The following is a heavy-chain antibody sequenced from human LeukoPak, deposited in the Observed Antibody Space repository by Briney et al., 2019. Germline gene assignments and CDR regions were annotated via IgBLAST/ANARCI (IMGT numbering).Heavy chain of an antibody. CDR2: VHPDTGYA. CDR1: GYPFTTYE. Sequence: ASVKVSCKTSGYPFTTYEINWVRQAAGQGLEWMGWVHPDTGYADYAQKFQGRVTMTSDTSISTAYMELSSLRSDDTAVYYCARVSTYFGVVTDFDYWGQGTLVTVSS. CDR3: ARVSTYFGVVTDFDY. V-gene: IGHV1-8*01. D-gene: IGHD3-3*01. J-gene: IGHJ4*02.